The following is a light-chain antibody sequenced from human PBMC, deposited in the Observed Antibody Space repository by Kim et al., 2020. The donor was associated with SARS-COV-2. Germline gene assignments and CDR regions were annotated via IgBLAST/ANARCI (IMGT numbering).Light chain of an antibody. CDR2: DVF. V-gene: IGLV2-14*03. J-gene: IGLJ1*01. Sequence: QSALTQPASVSGSPGQSITISCTGTSSDVGGYNYVSWYQQYPGKAPKLIIYDVFKRPSGVSNRFSGSKSGNTASLTISGLQAEDEAAYYRTSYRSSGYVFGTGTKVTVL. CDR3: TSYRSSGYV. CDR1: SSDVGGYNY.